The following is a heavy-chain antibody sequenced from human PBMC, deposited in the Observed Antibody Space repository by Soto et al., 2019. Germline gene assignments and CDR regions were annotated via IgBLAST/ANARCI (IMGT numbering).Heavy chain of an antibody. V-gene: IGHV3-23*01. CDR1: GVTFSNYA. J-gene: IGHJ5*02. CDR2: ISHSGSST. D-gene: IGHD3-10*01. CDR3: AKGSWVHHGSEGGNWLYP. Sequence: EVQFLESGGGLVQPGGSLRLSCAASGVTFSNYAMNWVRQAPGKGLEWVSGISHSGSSTYYADSVKGRFTISRDNSKNTLFLQMNSLTAEDTAVYYCAKGSWVHHGSEGGNWLYPRGQGTLVTVSS.